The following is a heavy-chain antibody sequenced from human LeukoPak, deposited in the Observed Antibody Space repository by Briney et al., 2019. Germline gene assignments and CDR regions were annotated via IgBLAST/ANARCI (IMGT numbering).Heavy chain of an antibody. CDR3: ARDPQYYYDSSGYYYGAFDI. V-gene: IGHV3-21*01. CDR2: ISSSSSYI. CDR1: GFTFSSYS. D-gene: IGHD3-22*01. J-gene: IGHJ3*02. Sequence: GGSLRLSCAASGFTFSSYSMNWVRQVPGKGLEWVSSISSSSSYIYYADSVKGRFTISRDNAKNSLYLQMNSLRAEDTAVYYCARDPQYYYDSSGYYYGAFDIGGQGTMVTVSS.